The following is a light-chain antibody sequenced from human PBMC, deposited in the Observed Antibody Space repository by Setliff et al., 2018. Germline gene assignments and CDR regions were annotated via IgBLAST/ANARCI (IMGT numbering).Light chain of an antibody. CDR3: SSYAGSNNRV. Sequence: QSVLTQPASVSGSPGQSITISCTGTSSDVGGYNYVSWYQQHPGKAPKLMIYEVSKRPSGVPDRFSGSKSGNTASLTVSGLQAEDEADYYCSSYAGSNNRVFGTGTKGTV. V-gene: IGLV2-8*01. CDR1: SSDVGGYNY. CDR2: EVS. J-gene: IGLJ1*01.